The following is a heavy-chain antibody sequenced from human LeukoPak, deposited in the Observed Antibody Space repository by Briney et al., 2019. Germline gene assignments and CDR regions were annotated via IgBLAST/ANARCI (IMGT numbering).Heavy chain of an antibody. CDR2: IIPIFGTA. CDR1: GGTFSSYA. D-gene: IGHD6-19*01. CDR3: ARDRIGSGWSWGWFDP. Sequence: SVKVSCKASGGTFSSYAISWVRQATGQGLEGMGGIIPIFGTANYAQKFQGRVTISADESTSTAYMELSSLRSEDTAVYYCARDRIGSGWSWGWFDPWGQGTLVTVSS. V-gene: IGHV1-69*13. J-gene: IGHJ5*02.